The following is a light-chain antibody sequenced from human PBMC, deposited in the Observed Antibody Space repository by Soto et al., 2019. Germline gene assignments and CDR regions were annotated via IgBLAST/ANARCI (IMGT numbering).Light chain of an antibody. CDR1: RSVSTY. V-gene: IGKV1-39*01. CDR2: SVS. CDR3: QQSYNTRYT. J-gene: IGKJ2*01. Sequence: DIQMTQSPFSLSASVGDRVTITCRSSRSVSTYLHWYQQKPGKAPKLLIYSVSILQSGVPSRFSGSESGTDFTLAISGLQDENFATYYCQQSYNTRYTFGQGTKREMK.